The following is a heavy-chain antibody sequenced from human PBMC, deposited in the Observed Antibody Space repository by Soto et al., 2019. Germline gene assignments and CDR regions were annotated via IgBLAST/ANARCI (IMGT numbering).Heavy chain of an antibody. D-gene: IGHD3-22*01. CDR1: GFTFSSYA. CDR3: VKDLGGFYYYDNNGHDY. V-gene: IGHV3-23*01. CDR2: ISGDGGST. Sequence: GSLRLSCAASGFTFSSYAMSWVRQAPGKGLEWVSVISGDGGSTYYADSVKGRFTISRDNSKNTLYLQMSSLRAEDTAVYYCVKDLGGFYYYDNNGHDYWSQGNLVTVSS. J-gene: IGHJ4*02.